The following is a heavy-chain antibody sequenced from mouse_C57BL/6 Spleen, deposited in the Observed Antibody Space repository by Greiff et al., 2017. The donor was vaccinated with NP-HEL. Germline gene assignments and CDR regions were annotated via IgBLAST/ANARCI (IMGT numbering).Heavy chain of an antibody. CDR1: GFTFSSYG. D-gene: IGHD2-4*01. Sequence: EVHLVESGGDLVKPGGSLKLSCAASGFTFSSYGMSWVRQTPDQRLEWVATISSGGSYTYYPDSVKGRFTIARDNAKNTLYLQRSSLKSEDTAMYCCASDYEGVWFAYWGQGTLVTVSA. CDR3: ASDYEGVWFAY. J-gene: IGHJ3*01. CDR2: ISSGGSYT. V-gene: IGHV5-6*01.